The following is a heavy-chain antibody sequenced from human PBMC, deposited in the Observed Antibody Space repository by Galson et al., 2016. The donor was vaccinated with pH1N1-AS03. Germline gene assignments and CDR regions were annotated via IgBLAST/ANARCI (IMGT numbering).Heavy chain of an antibody. CDR2: IIPIFGTR. CDR1: GGTFASYA. J-gene: IGHJ4*02. Sequence: SVKVSCKASGGTFASYAVGWARQAPRQGLEWMGGIIPIFGTRHYAQRFQGRVTITACESTTTASMTLSSLRFEDTAMYYCARDVSGSYGLDYWGQGTQVTVSS. D-gene: IGHD1-26*01. CDR3: ARDVSGSYGLDY. V-gene: IGHV1-69*13.